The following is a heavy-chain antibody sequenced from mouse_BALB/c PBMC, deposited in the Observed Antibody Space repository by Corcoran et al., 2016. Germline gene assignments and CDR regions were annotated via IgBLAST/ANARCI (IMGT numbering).Heavy chain of an antibody. CDR1: GYTFTSYV. Sequence: EVQLQQSGPELVKPGASVKMSCKASGYTFTSYVMHWVKQKPGQGLEWIGYINPYNDGTKYNEKFKGKATLTSDKSSSTAYMELSSLTSEDSAVYYWARRGYYGSSWSYFDYWGQGTTLTVSS. V-gene: IGHV1S136*01. CDR3: ARRGYYGSSWSYFDY. CDR2: INPYNDGT. D-gene: IGHD1-1*01. J-gene: IGHJ2*01.